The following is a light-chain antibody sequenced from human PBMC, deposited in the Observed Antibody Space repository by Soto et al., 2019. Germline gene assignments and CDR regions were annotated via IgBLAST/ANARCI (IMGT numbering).Light chain of an antibody. CDR2: GAS. V-gene: IGKV3-20*01. CDR3: QQYGTPRSVT. J-gene: IGKJ5*01. CDR1: QSVASNY. Sequence: EIVLTQSPGTLYLSPGEEDPLSCRASQSVASNYFAWYQHKPGQTPRLIIYGASGRADGIPHRFSGSGFGTEFTLTKSKVEPEDFAVYYGQQYGTPRSVTFGQGPRLDI.